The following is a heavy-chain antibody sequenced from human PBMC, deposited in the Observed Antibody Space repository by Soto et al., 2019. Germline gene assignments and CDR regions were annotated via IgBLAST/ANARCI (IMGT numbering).Heavy chain of an antibody. Sequence: EVHLVESGGGLVQPGGSLRLSCAASGFTFSTYWMHWVRQAPEKGLLWVSHINGDGSYTDFADSVKGRFTISRDNAKNTMYLQMQSLRVEDTAVYFCVRTWHGFDIWGPGTMVTVSS. CDR1: GFTFSTYW. CDR3: VRTWHGFDI. V-gene: IGHV3-74*01. CDR2: INGDGSYT. J-gene: IGHJ3*02.